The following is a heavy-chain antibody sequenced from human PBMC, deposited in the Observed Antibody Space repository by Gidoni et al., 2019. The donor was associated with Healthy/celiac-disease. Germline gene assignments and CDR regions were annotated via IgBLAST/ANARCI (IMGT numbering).Heavy chain of an antibody. J-gene: IGHJ3*02. CDR2: ISSSSSYI. Sequence: EVQLVESGGGLVKPGGSLRLSCAASGFTFSSYSMNWVRQAPGKGLELVSSISSSSSYIYYADSVKGRFTISRDNAKNSLYLQMNSLRAEDTAVYYCARAFWSGYPDAFDIWGQGTMVTVSS. D-gene: IGHD3-3*01. V-gene: IGHV3-21*01. CDR3: ARAFWSGYPDAFDI. CDR1: GFTFSSYS.